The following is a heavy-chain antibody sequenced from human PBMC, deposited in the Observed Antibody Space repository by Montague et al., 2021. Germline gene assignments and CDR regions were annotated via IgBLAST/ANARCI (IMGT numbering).Heavy chain of an antibody. V-gene: IGHV4-59*08. CDR3: AKQDYFVSGTSYKGFDP. CDR2: MFYGGAT. CDR1: SSSIFHAH. J-gene: IGHJ5*02. D-gene: IGHD3-10*01. Sequence: SETLSLTCTVSSSSIFHAHWSWVRQPPGKGLEWLGSMFYGGATSNNPSLKSRVTMSIDTSTNQFSLKLRFVTAADTAVYYCAKQDYFVSGTSYKGFDPWGQGILVTVSS.